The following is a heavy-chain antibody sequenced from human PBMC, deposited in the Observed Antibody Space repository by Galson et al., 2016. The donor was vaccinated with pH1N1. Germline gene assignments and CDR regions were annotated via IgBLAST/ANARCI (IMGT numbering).Heavy chain of an antibody. CDR1: GFTFRSYG. J-gene: IGHJ4*02. CDR2: ITFTGGST. D-gene: IGHD1-14*01. V-gene: IGHV3-23*01. Sequence: SLRLSCAASGFTFRSYGMSWVRKAPGKGLEWVSAITFTGGSTYYADDVKGRFTISRDTPKNTLYLQMNSLRVEDTAVYYCVKARATRIVNTRDFDSWGQGTLVTVSS. CDR3: VKARATRIVNTRDFDS.